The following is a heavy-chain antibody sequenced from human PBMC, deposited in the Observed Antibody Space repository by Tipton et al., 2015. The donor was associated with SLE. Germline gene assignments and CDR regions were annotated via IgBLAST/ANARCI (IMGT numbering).Heavy chain of an antibody. CDR1: GYTFTSYG. CDR3: ARARLAYCGGDCYSYWYFDL. D-gene: IGHD2-21*01. Sequence: QSGAEVKKPGASVKVSCKASGYTFTSYGISWVRQAPGQGLEWMGWISAYNGNTNYAQKLQGGVTMTTDTSTSTAYMELRSLRSDDTAVYYCARARLAYCGGDCYSYWYFDLWGRGTLVTVSS. CDR2: ISAYNGNT. J-gene: IGHJ2*01. V-gene: IGHV1-18*01.